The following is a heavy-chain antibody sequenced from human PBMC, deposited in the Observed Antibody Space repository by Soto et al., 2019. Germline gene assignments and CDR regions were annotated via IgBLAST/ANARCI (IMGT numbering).Heavy chain of an antibody. D-gene: IGHD6-13*01. J-gene: IGHJ6*02. Sequence: ASVKVSCKASGYTFTGYYMHWVRQAPGQGLEWMGWINPNSGGTNYAQKFQGRVTMTRDTSISTAYMELSRLRSDDTAVYYCARGVAAAGPYPYYYYGMDVWGQGTTVTVSS. CDR2: INPNSGGT. CDR1: GYTFTGYY. CDR3: ARGVAAAGPYPYYYYGMDV. V-gene: IGHV1-2*02.